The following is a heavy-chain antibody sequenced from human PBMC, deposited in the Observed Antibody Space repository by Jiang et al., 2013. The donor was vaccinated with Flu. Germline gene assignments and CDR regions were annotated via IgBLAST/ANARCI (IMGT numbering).Heavy chain of an antibody. CDR2: INQGGST. Sequence: ARLLKPSETLPLTCAVYGGSFSGYYWNWIRQAPGKGLEWIGEINQGGSTNYNPSLKSRVTISVDTAKNQFSLNLTSVTVADTAVYYCARGRGFCSSTFCYNYFDYWGQG. D-gene: IGHD2-2*02. V-gene: IGHV4-34*01. CDR3: ARGRGFCSSTFCYNYFDY. J-gene: IGHJ4*02. CDR1: GGSFSGYY.